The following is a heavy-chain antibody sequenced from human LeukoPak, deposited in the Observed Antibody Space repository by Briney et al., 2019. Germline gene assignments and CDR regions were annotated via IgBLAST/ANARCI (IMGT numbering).Heavy chain of an antibody. CDR1: GYIFTSYG. D-gene: IGHD1-26*01. J-gene: IGHJ3*02. Sequence: GASVKVSCKASGYIFTSYGISWVRQAPGQGLEWMGGINIYNGKTNYAQKFQGRVTMTTDTSTSTAYMELSSLRSEDTAVYYCAYRVWELRGEDAFDIWGQGTMVTVSS. CDR2: INIYNGKT. CDR3: AYRVWELRGEDAFDI. V-gene: IGHV1-18*01.